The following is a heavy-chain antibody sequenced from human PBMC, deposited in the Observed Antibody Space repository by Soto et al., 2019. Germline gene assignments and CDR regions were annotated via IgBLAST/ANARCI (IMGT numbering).Heavy chain of an antibody. CDR2: IYRDDDK. V-gene: IGHV2-5*02. CDR1: GFSLSTSGVG. CDR3: ALTADDYGDGGFDP. J-gene: IGHJ5*02. D-gene: IGHD4-17*01. Sequence: QITLKESGPTLVKPTQTLTLTCTFSGFSLSTSGVGVGWIRQPPGKALEWLALIYRDDDKRYSPSLKSRLTITKDTSKNQVVLTMTNMDPVDTATYYCALTADDYGDGGFDPWGQGTLVTVSS.